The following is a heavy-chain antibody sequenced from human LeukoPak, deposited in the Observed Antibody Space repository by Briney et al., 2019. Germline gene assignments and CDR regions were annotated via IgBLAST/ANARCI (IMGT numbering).Heavy chain of an antibody. CDR2: ISYDGSNK. J-gene: IGHJ4*02. CDR1: GFTFSSYA. CDR3: ARETGSAVGSTDLDY. D-gene: IGHD4-17*01. V-gene: IGHV3-30-3*01. Sequence: GRSLRLSCAASGFTFSSYAMHWVRQAPGKGLEWVAVISYDGSNKYFADSVKGRFTISRDTSKDTLYLQMNSLRAEDTAVYYCARETGSAVGSTDLDYWGQGTLVTVPS.